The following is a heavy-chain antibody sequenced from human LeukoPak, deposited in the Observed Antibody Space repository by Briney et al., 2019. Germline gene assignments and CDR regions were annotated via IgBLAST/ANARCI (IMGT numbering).Heavy chain of an antibody. CDR1: GYTFTGYY. D-gene: IGHD5-12*01. V-gene: IGHV1-2*02. CDR3: ARDSGSGYSDY. Sequence: ASVRVSCKASGYTFTGYYLHWVRQAPGQGLEWMGWINPNSGGTNYAQKLQGRVTMTRDTSISTAYMDLSRLRSDDTAVYYCARDSGSGYSDYWGQGTLVTVPS. J-gene: IGHJ4*02. CDR2: INPNSGGT.